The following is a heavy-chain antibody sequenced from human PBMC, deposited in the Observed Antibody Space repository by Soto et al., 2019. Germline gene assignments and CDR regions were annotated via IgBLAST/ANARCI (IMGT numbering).Heavy chain of an antibody. V-gene: IGHV1-18*01. CDR2: ISAYNGKT. CDR3: ARMEDIVVVVAADTQYYYYCMDV. D-gene: IGHD2-15*01. J-gene: IGHJ6*02. Sequence: ASVKVSCKASGYTFTSYGISWVRQAPGQGLEWMGWISAYNGKTNDEQKLQGRVTMTTDTSTSIAYMELRSLRSDDTAVYYCARMEDIVVVVAADTQYYYYCMDVWGQGTTVTVSS. CDR1: GYTFTSYG.